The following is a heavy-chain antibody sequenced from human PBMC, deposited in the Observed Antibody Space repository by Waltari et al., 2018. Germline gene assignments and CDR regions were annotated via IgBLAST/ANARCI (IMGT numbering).Heavy chain of an antibody. CDR2: IYTSGIP. J-gene: IGHJ4*02. V-gene: IGHV4-61*02. D-gene: IGHD2-2*01. Sequence: QVQLQESGPGLVKPSQTLSLTCTVSGGSISSGSYYWSWIRQPAGTGLEWVGRIYTSGIPNNNPTLKSRVTIAVDTSKNQFSLKLSSVTAADTAVYYCARAGLYCSSTSCYERKFIDYWGQGTLVTVSS. CDR1: GGSISSGSYY. CDR3: ARAGLYCSSTSCYERKFIDY.